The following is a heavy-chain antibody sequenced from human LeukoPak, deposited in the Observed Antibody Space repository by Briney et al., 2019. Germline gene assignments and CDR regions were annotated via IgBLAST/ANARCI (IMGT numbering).Heavy chain of an antibody. J-gene: IGHJ4*02. Sequence: PSETLSLTCTVSGGSISSSNYYWGWIRQPPGKGLEWIGSIYYSGSTYYNPSLKSRVTISVDTSKNQFSLKLSSVTAADTAVYYCARRFVNPPVHFDYWGQRTLVTVSS. V-gene: IGHV4-39*01. CDR1: GGSISSSNYY. D-gene: IGHD3-16*01. CDR3: ARRFVNPPVHFDY. CDR2: IYYSGST.